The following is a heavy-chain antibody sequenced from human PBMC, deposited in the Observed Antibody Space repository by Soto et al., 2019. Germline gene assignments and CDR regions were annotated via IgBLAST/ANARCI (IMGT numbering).Heavy chain of an antibody. CDR2: IYYSGST. V-gene: IGHV4-59*01. CDR3: AAYYYDSSGYQFDY. CDR1: GGSISSYY. J-gene: IGHJ4*02. D-gene: IGHD3-22*01. Sequence: SETLSLTCTVSGGSISSYYWSWIRQPPGKGLEWIGYIYYSGSTNYNPSLRSRVTISVDTSKNQFSLKLSSVTAADTAVYYCAAYYYDSSGYQFDYWGQGTLVTSPQ.